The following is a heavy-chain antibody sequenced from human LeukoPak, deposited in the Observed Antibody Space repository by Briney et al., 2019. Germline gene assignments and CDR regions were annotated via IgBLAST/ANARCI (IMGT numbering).Heavy chain of an antibody. V-gene: IGHV3-30*02. CDR3: AKEVEGYQLLSRKYYYYYMDV. D-gene: IGHD2/OR15-2a*01. CDR2: IRDDGSNK. Sequence: GGSLRLSCAASGFIFSDYVMNWLRQAPGKGLEWVAFIRDDGSNKYYADSVKGRFTISRDKSKNTLYLQMNSLRAEDTAVYYCAKEVEGYQLLSRKYYYYYMDVWGKGTTVTISS. J-gene: IGHJ6*03. CDR1: GFIFSDYV.